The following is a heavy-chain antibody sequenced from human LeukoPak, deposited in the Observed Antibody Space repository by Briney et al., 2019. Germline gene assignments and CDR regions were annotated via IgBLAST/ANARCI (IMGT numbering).Heavy chain of an antibody. D-gene: IGHD4-17*01. CDR3: AREAFNYGDHYFDY. V-gene: IGHV3-74*01. Sequence: GGSLRLSCAASGFTVSSNYMSWVRQAPGKGLVWVSRMNSDGSSTTYADSVKGRFTISRDNAKNTLYLQMNSLRAEDTAVYYCAREAFNYGDHYFDYWGQGTLVTVSS. CDR2: MNSDGSST. CDR1: GFTVSSNY. J-gene: IGHJ4*02.